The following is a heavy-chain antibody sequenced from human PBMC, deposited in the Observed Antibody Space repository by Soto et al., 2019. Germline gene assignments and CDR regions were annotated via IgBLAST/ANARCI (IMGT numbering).Heavy chain of an antibody. CDR3: ARVGGYCSSTTCYYFDY. CDR2: ISAYNGNT. J-gene: IGHJ4*02. V-gene: IGHV1-18*01. CDR1: GYTFTSYG. D-gene: IGHD2-2*01. Sequence: ASVKVSCKASGYTFTSYGISWVRQAPGQGLEWMGWISAYNGNTNYAQKLQGRVTMTTDTSTSTAYMELRSLRSDDTAVYYCARVGGYCSSTTCYYFDYWGQGTKVTVSS.